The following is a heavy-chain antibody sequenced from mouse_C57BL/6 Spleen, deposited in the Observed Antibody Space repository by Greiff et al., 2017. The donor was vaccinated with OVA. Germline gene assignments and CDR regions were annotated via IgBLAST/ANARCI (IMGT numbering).Heavy chain of an antibody. Sequence: VQLQQSGAELVKPGASVKMSCKASGYTFTSYWITWVKQRPGQGLEWIGDIYPGSGSTNYNEKFKSKATLTVDTSSSTAYMQLSSLTSEDSAVYYCARRDGSSYPFDYWGQGTTLTVSS. D-gene: IGHD1-1*01. V-gene: IGHV1-55*01. CDR2: IYPGSGST. CDR1: GYTFTSYW. CDR3: ARRDGSSYPFDY. J-gene: IGHJ2*01.